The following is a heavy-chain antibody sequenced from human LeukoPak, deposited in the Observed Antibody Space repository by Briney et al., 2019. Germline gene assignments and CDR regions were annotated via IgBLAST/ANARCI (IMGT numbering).Heavy chain of an antibody. CDR2: IYYSGST. D-gene: IGHD3-22*01. CDR1: GGSISSSSYY. Sequence: SETLSLTCTVSGGSISSSSYYWGWIRQPPGKGLEWIGSIYYSGSTYYNPSLKSRVTISVDTSKNQFSLKLSSVTAADTAVYYCARDVTFSDSSGYPDYWGQGTLVTVSS. CDR3: ARDVTFSDSSGYPDY. J-gene: IGHJ4*02. V-gene: IGHV4-39*07.